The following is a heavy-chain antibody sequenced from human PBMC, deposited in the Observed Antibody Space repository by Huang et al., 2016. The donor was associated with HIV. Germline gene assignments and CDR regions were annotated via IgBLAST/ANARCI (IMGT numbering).Heavy chain of an antibody. CDR3: AYQQWLVGGLNH. CDR2: IGGDSSYI. Sequence: EVELVESGGGLVKPGGSLRLSCAASGFAFSSYGMHWVRQYPGKVLEWVAFIGGDSSYIYYADSVKGRVTISRDNAKSSIYLQLDSLRAEDTAVYDCAYQQWLVGGLNHWGQGTLVVVSS. D-gene: IGHD6-19*01. V-gene: IGHV3-21*02. CDR1: GFAFSSYG. J-gene: IGHJ5*02.